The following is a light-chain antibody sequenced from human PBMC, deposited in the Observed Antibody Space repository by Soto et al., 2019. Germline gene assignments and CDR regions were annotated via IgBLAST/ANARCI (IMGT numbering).Light chain of an antibody. J-gene: IGLJ1*01. CDR2: KDS. V-gene: IGLV3-25*03. Sequence: SYELTQTPSVSVSPGQTARITCSGDALPKQYAYWYQQKPGQAPVLVIYKDSERPSGIPERFSGSSSGTTVTLTISGVQAEDEADYYCQSAASSGTYVFGTGTKLTVL. CDR1: ALPKQY. CDR3: QSAASSGTYV.